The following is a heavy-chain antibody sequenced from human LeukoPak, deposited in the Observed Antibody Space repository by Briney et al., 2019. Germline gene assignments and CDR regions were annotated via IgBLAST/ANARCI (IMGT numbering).Heavy chain of an antibody. CDR2: ISYDGSNK. D-gene: IGHD3-22*01. J-gene: IGHJ4*02. CDR3: AKDRARTMIVVVITTPSDY. Sequence: GGSLRLSCAASGFTFSSYAMHWVRQAPGKGLEWVAVISYDGSNKYYADSVKGRFTISRDNSKNTLYLQMNSLRAEDTAVYYCAKDRARTMIVVVITTPSDYWGQGTLVTVSS. CDR1: GFTFSSYA. V-gene: IGHV3-30*04.